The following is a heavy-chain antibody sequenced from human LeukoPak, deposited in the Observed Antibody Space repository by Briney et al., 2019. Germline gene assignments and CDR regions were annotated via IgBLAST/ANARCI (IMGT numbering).Heavy chain of an antibody. CDR2: INHSGST. Sequence: PSDTLTLTCAVYGGSFSGYYWSWIRQPPGKGLEWIGEINHSGSTNYNPSLKSRVTTSVDTSKNQFSLKLSSVTAADTAVYYCARAYYDFWSGYQFDYWGQGTLVTVSS. CDR1: GGSFSGYY. D-gene: IGHD3-3*01. CDR3: ARAYYDFWSGYQFDY. V-gene: IGHV4-34*01. J-gene: IGHJ4*02.